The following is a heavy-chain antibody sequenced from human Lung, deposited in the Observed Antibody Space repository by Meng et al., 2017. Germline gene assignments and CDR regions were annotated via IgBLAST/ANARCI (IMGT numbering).Heavy chain of an antibody. CDR3: ARDQGGAGGY. CDR2: INHRGRT. D-gene: IGHD2-15*01. Sequence: QVQLQQWGAGELKPSETPSLTCAVYDGSFSGYQWNWIRQSPGKGLEWIGDINHRGRTNYNPSLKSRVTISVDTSKNQFSLKLSSVTAADTAVYYCARDQGGAGGYWGQGTLVTVSS. J-gene: IGHJ4*02. V-gene: IGHV4-34*01. CDR1: DGSFSGYQ.